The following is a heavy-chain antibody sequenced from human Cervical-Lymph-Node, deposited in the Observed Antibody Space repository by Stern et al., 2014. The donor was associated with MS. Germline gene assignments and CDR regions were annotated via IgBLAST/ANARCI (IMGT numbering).Heavy chain of an antibody. CDR1: GYSLTYLS. D-gene: IGHD3-22*01. V-gene: IGHV1-24*01. CDR2: FDPKDGEV. CDR3: TTGGGLIVGGWEDPQREWFDP. J-gene: IGHJ5*02. Sequence: QVQLVQSGTEVKKPGASLKVSCKVSGYSLTYLSLHWVRQAPGKGLEWMGGFDPKDGEVKYAQKFQGRVTMTEETSTETAYMEVSSLKSEDTAVYYCTTGGGLIVGGWEDPQREWFDPWGQGTLVTVSS.